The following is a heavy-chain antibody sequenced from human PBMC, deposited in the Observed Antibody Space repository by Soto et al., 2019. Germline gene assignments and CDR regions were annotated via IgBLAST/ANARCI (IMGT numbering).Heavy chain of an antibody. Sequence: EVHLLESGGGLVQPGGSLRLSCAASGFTFSNSAMSWVRQAPGKGLEWVSAIDGSGASTYYADSVKGRFTISRDNSKDTLSLQMKSLRAEDTAVYYCAKRSASFRPYYFDFWGQGTLVTVSS. D-gene: IGHD2-21*01. CDR2: IDGSGAST. CDR1: GFTFSNSA. CDR3: AKRSASFRPYYFDF. V-gene: IGHV3-23*01. J-gene: IGHJ4*02.